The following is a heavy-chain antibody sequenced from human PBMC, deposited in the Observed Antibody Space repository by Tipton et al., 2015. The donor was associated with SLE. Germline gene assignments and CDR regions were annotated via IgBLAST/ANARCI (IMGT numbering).Heavy chain of an antibody. CDR3: TRGGRGDGANPFDP. D-gene: IGHD4/OR15-4a*01. V-gene: IGHV4-39*07. CDR1: GGSISSSNYY. CDR2: IYYSGST. Sequence: TLSLTCTVSGGSISSSNYYWGWIRQPPGKGLEWIGSIYYSGSTYYNPSLKSRVTISADTSKNQFSLKLTSVTVADTAVYYCTRGGRGDGANPFDPWGQGTLVTVSS. J-gene: IGHJ5*02.